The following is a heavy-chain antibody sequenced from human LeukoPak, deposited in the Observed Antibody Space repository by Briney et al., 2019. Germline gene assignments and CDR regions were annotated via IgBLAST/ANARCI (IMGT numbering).Heavy chain of an antibody. CDR2: IRYDGSKT. CDR1: GFTFRSYG. Sequence: PGGSLRLSCAASGFTFRSYGMHWVRQAPDKGLEWVAFIRYDGSKTYYADSVKGRFTISRDNSKNTLYLQMDSLRAEDTAVYYCGKDRQDSHYNSVFSGRGFDYWGQGTLVTVSS. D-gene: IGHD2/OR15-2a*01. CDR3: GKDRQDSHYNSVFSGRGFDY. V-gene: IGHV3-30*02. J-gene: IGHJ4*02.